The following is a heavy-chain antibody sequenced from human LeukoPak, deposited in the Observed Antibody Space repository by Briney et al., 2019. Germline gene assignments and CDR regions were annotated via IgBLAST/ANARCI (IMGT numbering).Heavy chain of an antibody. CDR3: AKDGSATTDPIRNFYYYGMDV. Sequence: PGGSLRLSCAASGFTFTGYAMHWVRQAPGKGLEWVAVISYDGSNKYYADSVKGRFTISRDNSKNTLYLQMNSLRAEDTAVYYCAKDGSATTDPIRNFYYYGMDVWGQGTTVTVSS. CDR1: GFTFTGYA. D-gene: IGHD4-17*01. J-gene: IGHJ6*02. CDR2: ISYDGSNK. V-gene: IGHV3-30*04.